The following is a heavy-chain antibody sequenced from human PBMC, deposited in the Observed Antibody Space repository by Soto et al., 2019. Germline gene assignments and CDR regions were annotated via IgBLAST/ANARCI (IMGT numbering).Heavy chain of an antibody. CDR3: ARSVAVPGAHIDY. Sequence: SLTCSVSGGAISGSYWSWIRQSPGKGLEWLGYVYYTGSTNYSPSLRSRVSISVDTSKNEFSLRLSSVTAADTAVYFCARSVAVPGAHIDYWGQGTLVTVSS. J-gene: IGHJ4*02. D-gene: IGHD6-19*01. V-gene: IGHV4-59*01. CDR1: GGAISGSY. CDR2: VYYTGST.